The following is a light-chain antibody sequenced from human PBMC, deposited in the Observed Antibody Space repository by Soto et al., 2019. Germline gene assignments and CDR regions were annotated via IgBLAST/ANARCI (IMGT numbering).Light chain of an antibody. V-gene: IGKV1-39*01. CDR2: ATS. CDR3: QQTYTTPRT. Sequence: DTQMTQSPSSLSASVGDRISITCRASHTVSTYLNWYQQKPGKAPTLLISATSTLQSGVPSRFSGSGSGTEFTLTITSLQPEDFATYYCQQTYTTPRTFGQGTKVDI. J-gene: IGKJ1*01. CDR1: HTVSTY.